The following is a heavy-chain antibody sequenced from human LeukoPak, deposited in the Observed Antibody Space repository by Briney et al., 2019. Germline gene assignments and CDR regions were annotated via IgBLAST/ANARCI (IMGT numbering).Heavy chain of an antibody. D-gene: IGHD3-10*01. V-gene: IGHV3-30*02. CDR1: GFTFSSYG. CDR2: IRYDGSKK. J-gene: IGHJ6*03. CDR3: AREPHGGSGTYVYYYYYYMDV. Sequence: GGSLRLSCAASGFTFSSYGMNWVRQAPGKGLEWVAFIRYDGSKKYSADSVKGRFTISRDNAKNSLYLQMSSLRAEDTAVYYCAREPHGGSGTYVYYYYYYMDVWGKGTTVTVS.